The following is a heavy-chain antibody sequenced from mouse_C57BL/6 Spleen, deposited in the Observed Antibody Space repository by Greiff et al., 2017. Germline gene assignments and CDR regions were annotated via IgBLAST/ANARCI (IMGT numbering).Heavy chain of an antibody. D-gene: IGHD3-2*02. CDR3: VRGDSSGYGGFAY. CDR1: GYTFTSYW. V-gene: IGHV1-59*01. Sequence: QVQLQQPGAELVRPGTSVKLSCKASGYTFTSYWMHWVKQRPGQGLEWIGVIDPSDSYTNYNQKFKGKATLTVDTSSSTAYMQLSSLTSEDSAVYFCVRGDSSGYGGFAYRGQGTLVTVSA. CDR2: IDPSDSYT. J-gene: IGHJ3*01.